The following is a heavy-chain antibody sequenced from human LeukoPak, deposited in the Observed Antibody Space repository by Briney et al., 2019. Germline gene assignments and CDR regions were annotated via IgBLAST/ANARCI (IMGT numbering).Heavy chain of an antibody. D-gene: IGHD5/OR15-5a*01. CDR3: ARDLYEYYYYHGMDV. V-gene: IGHV3-21*04. Sequence: GGSLRLSCAASGFSFSTYSMNWVRQAPGKGLEWVSSITSSSNYIYYADSVKGRFIISRDNAKSSLFLQMNSLRAEDTAVYFCARDLYEYYYYHGMDVWGQGTTVTVSS. J-gene: IGHJ6*02. CDR2: ITSSSNYI. CDR1: GFSFSTYS.